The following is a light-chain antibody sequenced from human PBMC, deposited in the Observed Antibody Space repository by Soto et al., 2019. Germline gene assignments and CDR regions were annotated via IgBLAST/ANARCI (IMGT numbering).Light chain of an antibody. J-gene: IGKJ2*01. CDR3: HQYHDWPPYT. Sequence: EIVMTQSPATLSVSPGERATLSCRASQGVSTNLAWPQQKPGQPPRLLIYGATTRATGAPARFSGSGSGTEFTLTISSLQSEDFAVYYCHQYHDWPPYTFGQGTKLEIK. CDR1: QGVSTN. V-gene: IGKV3-15*01. CDR2: GAT.